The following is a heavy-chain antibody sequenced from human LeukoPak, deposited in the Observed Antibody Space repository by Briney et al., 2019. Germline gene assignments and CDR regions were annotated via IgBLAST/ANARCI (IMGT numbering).Heavy chain of an antibody. J-gene: IGHJ3*02. CDR2: ISWNSAYV. V-gene: IGHV3-9*01. Sequence: SLRLSCAASGFDFDDYAMHWVRQIPGKGLEWVSGISWNSAYVGYADSVKGRFTISRDNTRNSLYLEMRSLRADDTGLYYCVKVRVDIPPHVFDMWGQGTAVIVSS. CDR1: GFDFDDYA. CDR3: VKVRVDIPPHVFDM. D-gene: IGHD2-15*01.